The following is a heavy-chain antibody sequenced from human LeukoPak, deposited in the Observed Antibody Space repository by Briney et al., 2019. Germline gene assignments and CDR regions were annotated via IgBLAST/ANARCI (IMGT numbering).Heavy chain of an antibody. CDR1: GDSITGRY. D-gene: IGHD6-19*01. CDR3: ARDSSGLGY. Sequence: SETLSLTCSVSGDSITGRYWSWIRQPPGKSLEWIGYMYDSGRTLYNPSLKSRVTISVDTSKNQFSLKLSSVTAADTAVYYCARDSSGLGYWGQGTLVTVSS. CDR2: MYDSGRT. J-gene: IGHJ4*02. V-gene: IGHV4-59*11.